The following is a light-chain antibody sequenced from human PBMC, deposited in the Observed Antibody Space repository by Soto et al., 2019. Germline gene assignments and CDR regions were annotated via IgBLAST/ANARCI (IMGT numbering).Light chain of an antibody. CDR1: RSISDW. Sequence: DIQMTQSPASRSPTVGDRVTITCRASRSISDWLAWYQQKPGKAPDLLIVDASNLKSGVSSRFSGSGSGTEFTLTISSLQPDDFATYYCQHYNSYSEAFGQRTMV. V-gene: IGKV1-5*01. CDR2: DAS. CDR3: QHYNSYSEA. J-gene: IGKJ1*01.